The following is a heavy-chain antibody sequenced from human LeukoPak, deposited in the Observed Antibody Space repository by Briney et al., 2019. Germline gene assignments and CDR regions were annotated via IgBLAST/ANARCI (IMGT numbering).Heavy chain of an antibody. CDR1: GGSISRSDHY. Sequence: PSQTLSPTCSVSGGSISRSDHYWSWIRQPPGKGLEWIGYIYYNGGTNYNPSLRSRVTISVDTSKNHFSLRLSSVTAADTAMYYCARAGGVDTAMDANFDYWGQGTLVTVSS. CDR3: ARAGGVDTAMDANFDY. D-gene: IGHD5-18*01. J-gene: IGHJ4*02. V-gene: IGHV4-61*03. CDR2: IYYNGGT.